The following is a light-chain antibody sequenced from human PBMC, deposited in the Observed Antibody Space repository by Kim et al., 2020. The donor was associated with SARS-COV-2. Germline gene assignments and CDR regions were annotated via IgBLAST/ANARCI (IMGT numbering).Light chain of an antibody. V-gene: IGKV1-27*01. J-gene: IGKJ1*01. CDR3: QKYNSAPWT. CDR1: HGISNS. CDR2: DAS. Sequence: ASVGDRVTITCRASHGISNSVAWYQQKPGKGPKVLIYDASTLQSGVPSRFSGSGSGTDFTFTISSLQPEDVATYYCQKYNSAPWTLGQGTKVEIK.